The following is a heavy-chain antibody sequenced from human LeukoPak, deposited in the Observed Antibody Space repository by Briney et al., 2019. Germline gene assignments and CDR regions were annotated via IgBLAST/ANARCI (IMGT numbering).Heavy chain of an antibody. J-gene: IGHJ4*02. Sequence: GGSLRLSCAASGFTFSSYWMNWVRQVPGKGLEWVANIKQDGSEKHYVDSVKGRFTISRDNAKNSVYLQMNSLRAEDTAAYYCARGYDTSFWGQGTLVTVSS. D-gene: IGHD3-22*01. CDR1: GFTFSSYW. CDR2: IKQDGSEK. V-gene: IGHV3-7*04. CDR3: ARGYDTSF.